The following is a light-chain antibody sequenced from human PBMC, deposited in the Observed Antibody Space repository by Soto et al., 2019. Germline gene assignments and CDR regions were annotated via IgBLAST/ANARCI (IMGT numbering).Light chain of an antibody. CDR2: GSS. J-gene: IGKJ5*01. CDR1: QRVSSN. CDR3: QQCNSWHPIP. V-gene: IGKV3-15*01. Sequence: EIAMTQDPATLSVSPGERATISCRASQRVSSNLARYHQKPGKAPRLLIYGSSTSATGIPARFSGSGAGTKFSLTSSSLQSEDFAVYCCQQCNSWHPIPFGQGARLELK.